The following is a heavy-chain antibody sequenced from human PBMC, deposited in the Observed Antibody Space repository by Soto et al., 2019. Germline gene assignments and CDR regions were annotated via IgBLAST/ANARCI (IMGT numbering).Heavy chain of an antibody. CDR2: IYYSGST. J-gene: IGHJ6*02. Sequence: SETLSLTCTVSGGSISTGGFYWSWIRQHPGKGLEWIGYIYYSGSTYYNPSLNSRVTISVDTPKNHFSLKLSSVTAADTAVYYCARDGGYCTSTSCQFLDVWGQGTTVTVSS. CDR3: ARDGGYCTSTSCQFLDV. D-gene: IGHD2-2*01. CDR1: GGSISTGGFY. V-gene: IGHV4-31*03.